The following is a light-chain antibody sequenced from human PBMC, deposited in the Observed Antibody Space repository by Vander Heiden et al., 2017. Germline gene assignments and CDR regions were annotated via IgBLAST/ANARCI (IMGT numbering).Light chain of an antibody. J-gene: IGKJ3*01. CDR1: QDISNY. V-gene: IGKV1-33*01. CDR2: DAS. Sequence: DIQMTQSPSSLSASVGDRVTITCQASQDISNYLNWYQQKPGKAPKLLIYDASNLETGVPSRFSGSGSGTDFTFPISSLQPEDIATYYCQQYDNIPQLTFGPGTKVDIK. CDR3: QQYDNIPQLT.